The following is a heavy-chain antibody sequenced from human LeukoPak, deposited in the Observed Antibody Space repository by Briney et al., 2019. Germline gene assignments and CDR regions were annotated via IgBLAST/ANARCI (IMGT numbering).Heavy chain of an antibody. Sequence: GASVKVSCKVSGYTLTELSMHWVRHAPGKGLELMAGFDPEDGETIYAQKFQGRVTMTEDTSTDTAYMELSSLRSEDTAVYYCATSIAVAGSLYGWFDPWGQGTLVTVSS. J-gene: IGHJ5*02. D-gene: IGHD6-19*01. CDR3: ATSIAVAGSLYGWFDP. V-gene: IGHV1-24*01. CDR2: FDPEDGET. CDR1: GYTLTELS.